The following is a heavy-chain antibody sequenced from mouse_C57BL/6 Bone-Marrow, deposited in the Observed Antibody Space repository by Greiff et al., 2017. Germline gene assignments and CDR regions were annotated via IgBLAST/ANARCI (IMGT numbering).Heavy chain of an antibody. J-gene: IGHJ2*01. V-gene: IGHV1-55*01. D-gene: IGHD4-1*01. CDR3: ARSGPLGRSFDY. CDR2: IYPTSGRT. CDR1: GYTFTSYW. Sequence: QVHVKQPGAELVKPGASVKMSCKASGYTFTSYWITWVMQRPGPGLVWIGDIYPTSGRTNYNEKFKSKAILTVDTSSNTAYMQRSSLTSEDSAVFYCARSGPLGRSFDYWGQGTTLTVSS.